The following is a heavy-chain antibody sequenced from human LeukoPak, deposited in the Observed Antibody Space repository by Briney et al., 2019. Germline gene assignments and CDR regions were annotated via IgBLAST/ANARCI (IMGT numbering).Heavy chain of an antibody. CDR3: AKGSGTSRPYYFDY. D-gene: IGHD1-14*01. V-gene: IGHV4-4*02. Sequence: SGTLSLTCGVSGGSISSFNWWSWVRQPPGKGLEWIGEIYHSGSTNNNPSLKSRVTISMDKSKNQISLKLSSVIAADTAVYYCAKGSGTSRPYYFDYWGQGTLVTVSP. CDR1: GGSISSFNW. J-gene: IGHJ4*02. CDR2: IYHSGST.